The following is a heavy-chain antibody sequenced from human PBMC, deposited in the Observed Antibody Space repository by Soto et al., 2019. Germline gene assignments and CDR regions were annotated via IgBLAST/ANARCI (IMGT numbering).Heavy chain of an antibody. CDR3: AKGVTVTLEYYFDY. D-gene: IGHD4-4*01. Sequence: GGSLRLSCAASGFTFDDYAMHWVRQAPGKGLEWVSGISWNSGSIGYADSVKGRFTISRDNAKNSLYLQMNSLGAEDTALYYCAKGVTVTLEYYFDYWGQGTLVTVSS. CDR2: ISWNSGSI. CDR1: GFTFDDYA. J-gene: IGHJ4*02. V-gene: IGHV3-9*01.